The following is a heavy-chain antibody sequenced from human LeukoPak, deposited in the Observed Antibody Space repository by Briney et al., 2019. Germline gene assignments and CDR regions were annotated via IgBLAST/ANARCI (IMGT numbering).Heavy chain of an antibody. CDR2: ISSSGSTI. J-gene: IGHJ4*02. Sequence: PGGSLRLSCTASGFTFSSYGMCWVRQAPGKGLEWVSYISSSGSTIYYADSVKGRFTISRDNAKNSLYLQMNSLRAEDTAVYYCAREGPYYYGSGSYYEYWGQGTLVTVSS. V-gene: IGHV3-48*04. CDR3: AREGPYYYGSGSYYEY. D-gene: IGHD3-10*01. CDR1: GFTFSSYG.